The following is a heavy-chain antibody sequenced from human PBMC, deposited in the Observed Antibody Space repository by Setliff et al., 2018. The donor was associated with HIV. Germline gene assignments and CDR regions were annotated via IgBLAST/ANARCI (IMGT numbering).Heavy chain of an antibody. CDR1: YGSISGHY. V-gene: IGHV4-59*11. CDR2: VYNSGIT. CDR3: ATCRHRPSNWFDP. Sequence: PSETLSLTCTVSYGSISGHYWTWIRQPPGKGLEWIGSVYNSGITFKNPSLKSRVSISVDRSGNQFSLRLTSVTAADTAVYYCATCRHRPSNWFDPWGQGTVVTVSS. J-gene: IGHJ5*02.